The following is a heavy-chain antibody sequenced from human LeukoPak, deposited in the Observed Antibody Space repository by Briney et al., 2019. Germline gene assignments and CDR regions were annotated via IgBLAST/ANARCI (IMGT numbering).Heavy chain of an antibody. CDR2: INDSGTI. CDR3: ARRWNYGRNYYIDV. J-gene: IGHJ6*03. V-gene: IGHV4-34*01. Sequence: SETLSLTCAVYGGSFSNYYWGWIRQSPGKGLEWIGEINDSGTINYNPSLMSRVTISVDKSKNHFSLKLSSVTAADTAVYYCARRWNYGRNYYIDVWGKGATVSVSS. D-gene: IGHD1-7*01. CDR1: GGSFSNYY.